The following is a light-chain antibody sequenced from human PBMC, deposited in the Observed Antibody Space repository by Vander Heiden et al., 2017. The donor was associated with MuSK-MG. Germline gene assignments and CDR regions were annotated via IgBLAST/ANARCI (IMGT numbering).Light chain of an antibody. J-gene: IGKJ2*02. CDR1: QSISSY. CDR3: QQSDSTPCT. Sequence: DVQVTQFPSSLSASVGDRVTITCRASQSISSYLTWYQQKPGKAPKLLIYAASSWESGIPSRFSGSGSGTDFTLTISRLQSEDFATYYCQQSDSTPCTFGQGTKMEIK. V-gene: IGKV1-39*01. CDR2: AAS.